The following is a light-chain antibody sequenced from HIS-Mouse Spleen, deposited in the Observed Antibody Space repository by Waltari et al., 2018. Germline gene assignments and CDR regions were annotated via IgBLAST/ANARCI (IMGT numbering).Light chain of an antibody. V-gene: IGKV1-5*03. CDR3: QQYNSYSLT. Sequence: IQMTNAPSTLSASVGERVNITCRASQSISSWLAWYQQKPGTAPKLLIYKASSLESGVPSRFSGSGSGTEFTLTISSLQPDDFATYYCQQYNSYSLTFGGGTKVEIK. CDR2: KAS. CDR1: QSISSW. J-gene: IGKJ4*01.